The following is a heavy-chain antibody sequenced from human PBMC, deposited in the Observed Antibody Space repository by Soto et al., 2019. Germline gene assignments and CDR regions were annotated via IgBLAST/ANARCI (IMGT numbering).Heavy chain of an antibody. CDR3: ASSPSDANWYFDL. CDR1: GGSISSGGYY. CDR2: IYYSGST. Sequence: QVQLQESGPGLVKPSQTLSLTCTVSGGSISSGGYYWSWIRQHPGKGLEWIGYIYYSGSTYYNPPLKSRVTIPVDTSKNQFSLKLSYVTAADTAVYYCASSPSDANWYFDLWGRGTLVTVSS. J-gene: IGHJ2*01. V-gene: IGHV4-31*03.